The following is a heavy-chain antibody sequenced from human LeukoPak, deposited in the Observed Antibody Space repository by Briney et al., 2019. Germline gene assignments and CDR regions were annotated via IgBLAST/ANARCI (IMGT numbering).Heavy chain of an antibody. J-gene: IGHJ4*02. CDR3: ARVGSYCFEY. CDR2: IDYSGAT. CDR1: GGSISTYY. Sequence: SETLSLTCTVSGGSISTYYLSWIRQPPGKGLEWIGYIDYSGATNYNPSPKSRVTMSVDTSTHQFSLKLSSVTAADTAVYYCARVGSYCFEYWGQGTLVSVSS. V-gene: IGHV4-59*01. D-gene: IGHD3-10*01.